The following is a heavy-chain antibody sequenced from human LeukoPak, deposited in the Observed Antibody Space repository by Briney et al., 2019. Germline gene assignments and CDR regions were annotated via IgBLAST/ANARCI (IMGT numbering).Heavy chain of an antibody. Sequence: GGSLRLSCAASGFTFSSYAMHWVRQAPGKGLEWVAVISYDGSNKYYADSVKGRFTISRDNSKNTLYLQMNSLRAEDTAVYYCARESNGYNQSAFDIWGQGTMVTVSS. V-gene: IGHV3-30-3*01. CDR1: GFTFSSYA. D-gene: IGHD5-24*01. CDR2: ISYDGSNK. J-gene: IGHJ3*02. CDR3: ARESNGYNQSAFDI.